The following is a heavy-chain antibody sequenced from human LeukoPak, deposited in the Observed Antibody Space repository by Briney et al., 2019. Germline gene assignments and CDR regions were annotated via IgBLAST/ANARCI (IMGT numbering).Heavy chain of an antibody. CDR1: GFTFSSYG. D-gene: IGHD6-19*01. CDR3: ARDGKAVAVAFDI. CDR2: IRYDGSDK. Sequence: PGGSLRLSCAASGFTFSSYGMHWVRQAPGKGLEWVAFIRYDGSDKYYADSVKGRFTISRDNAKNSLYLQMNSLRAEDTAVYYCARDGKAVAVAFDIWGQGTMVTVSS. J-gene: IGHJ3*02. V-gene: IGHV3-30*02.